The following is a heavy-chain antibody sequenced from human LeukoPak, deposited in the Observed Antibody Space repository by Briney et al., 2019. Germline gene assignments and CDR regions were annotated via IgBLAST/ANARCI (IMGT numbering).Heavy chain of an antibody. CDR3: ARECTIPRGTFDI. CDR2: IYHSGST. D-gene: IGHD3-3*01. V-gene: IGHV4-30-2*01. CDR1: GGSISSGGYY. Sequence: SETLSLTCTVSGGSISSGGYYWSWIRQPPGKGLEWIGYIYHSGSTYYNPSLKSRVTISVDRSKNQFSLKLSSVTAADTAVYYCARECTIPRGTFDIWGQGTMVTVSS. J-gene: IGHJ3*02.